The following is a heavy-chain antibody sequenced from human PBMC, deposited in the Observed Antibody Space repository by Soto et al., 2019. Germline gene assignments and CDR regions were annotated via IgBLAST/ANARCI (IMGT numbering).Heavy chain of an antibody. J-gene: IGHJ4*02. CDR1: GYSISSGYY. CDR2: IYHSGST. Sequence: SETLSLTCAVSGYSISSGYYWGWIRQPPGKGLEWIGSIYHSGSTYYNPSLKSRVTISVDTSKNQFSLKLSSVTAADTAVYYCATPRPEYYDSSGYYFDYWGQGTLVTVSS. CDR3: ATPRPEYYDSSGYYFDY. V-gene: IGHV4-38-2*01. D-gene: IGHD3-22*01.